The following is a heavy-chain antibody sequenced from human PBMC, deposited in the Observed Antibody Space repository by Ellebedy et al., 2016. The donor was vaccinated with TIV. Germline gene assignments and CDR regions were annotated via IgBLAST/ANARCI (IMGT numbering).Heavy chain of an antibody. CDR1: GFTFTTYT. CDR2: ISSTGASI. Sequence: GGSLRLSXAASGFTFTTYTMNWVRQAPGKGLEWVSSISSTGASIYYADSMKGRFTVSRDNAKNSLYLQMNSLRAEDTAVYYCAPTGQVSGDLNYWGQGTLVTVSS. J-gene: IGHJ4*02. CDR3: APTGQVSGDLNY. V-gene: IGHV3-21*01. D-gene: IGHD7-27*01.